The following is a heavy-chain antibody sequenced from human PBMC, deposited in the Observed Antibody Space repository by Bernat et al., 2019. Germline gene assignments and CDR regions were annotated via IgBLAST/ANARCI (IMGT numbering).Heavy chain of an antibody. CDR1: GFTFSSYD. CDR2: ISSSSSYI. Sequence: EVQLVESGGGLVKPGGSLRLSCAASGFTFSSYDMSWVRQALGKGLEWVSSISSSSSYIYYADSVKGRFTISRDNAKNSLYLQMNSLRAEDTAVYYCARDRVRGYSHFFDFWGQGTLVTVSS. D-gene: IGHD3-22*01. J-gene: IGHJ4*02. CDR3: ARDRVRGYSHFFDF. V-gene: IGHV3-21*01.